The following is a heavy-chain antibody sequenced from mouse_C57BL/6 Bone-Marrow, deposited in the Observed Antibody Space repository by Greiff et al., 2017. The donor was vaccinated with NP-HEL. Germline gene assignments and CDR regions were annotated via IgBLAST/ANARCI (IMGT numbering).Heavy chain of an antibody. D-gene: IGHD1-1*01. CDR3: ARHPPIYYYGSSYAMDY. CDR1: GFTFSDYG. V-gene: IGHV5-15*01. J-gene: IGHJ4*01. CDR2: ISNLAYSI. Sequence: EVKLVESGGGLVQPGGSLKLSCAASGFTFSDYGMAWVRQAPRKGPEWVAFISNLAYSIYYADTVTGRFTISRENAKNTLYLEMSSLRSEDTAMYYCARHPPIYYYGSSYAMDYWGQGTSVTVSS.